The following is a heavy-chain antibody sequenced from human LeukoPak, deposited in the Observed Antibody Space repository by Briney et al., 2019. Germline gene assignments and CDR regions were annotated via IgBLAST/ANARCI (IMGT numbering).Heavy chain of an antibody. J-gene: IGHJ1*01. CDR3: AIRGISGTKYFQH. CDR1: GFTFSSYA. V-gene: IGHV3-23*01. CDR2: INSAGST. D-gene: IGHD1-20*01. Sequence: GGSLRLSCAASGFTFSSYAMSWVRQAPGKGLEWGSAINSAGSTYYGDSVRGRFTISRDNSKNTLFLQMDSLRDEDTALYYCAIRGISGTKYFQHWGQGTLVTVSS.